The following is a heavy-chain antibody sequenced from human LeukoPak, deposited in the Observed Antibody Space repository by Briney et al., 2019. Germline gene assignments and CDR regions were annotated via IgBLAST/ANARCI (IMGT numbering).Heavy chain of an antibody. V-gene: IGHV1-69*13. CDR2: IIPIFGTA. Sequence: SVKVSCKASGYTFTSYYMHWVRQAPGQGLEWMGGIIPIFGTANYAQKFQGRVTITAGESTSTAYMELSSLRSKDTAVYYCAREDSSGYYFFDYWGQGTLVTVSS. CDR1: GYTFTSYY. CDR3: AREDSSGYYFFDY. J-gene: IGHJ4*02. D-gene: IGHD3-22*01.